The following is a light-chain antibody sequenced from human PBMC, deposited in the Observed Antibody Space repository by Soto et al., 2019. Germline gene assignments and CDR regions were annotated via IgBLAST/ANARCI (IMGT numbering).Light chain of an antibody. V-gene: IGLV2-11*01. Sequence: QSALTQPRSVSGSPGHSVTISCFGTSSDIGSYNAVSWYQQHPGKAPKLIIFDVFERPSGVPDRFSGSKSGNSASLTISGLQAEDESDYYWSSFAPSYRVIFGGGTKVTVL. CDR3: SSFAPSYRVI. J-gene: IGLJ2*01. CDR2: DVF. CDR1: SSDIGSYNA.